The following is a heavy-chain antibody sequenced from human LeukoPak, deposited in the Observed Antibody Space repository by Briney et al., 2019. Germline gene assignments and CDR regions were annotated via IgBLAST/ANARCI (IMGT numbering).Heavy chain of an antibody. CDR3: AKPYYYDSSGVFD. V-gene: IGHV3-43D*03. CDR1: GFTFDDYA. CDR2: ISWDGGST. Sequence: PGGSLRLSCAASGFTFDDYAMHWVRQAPGKGLEWVSLISWDGGSTYYADSVKGRFTISRDNSKNSLYLQMNSLRAEDTAVYYCAKPYYYDSSGVFDWGQGTLVTVSS. J-gene: IGHJ4*02. D-gene: IGHD3-22*01.